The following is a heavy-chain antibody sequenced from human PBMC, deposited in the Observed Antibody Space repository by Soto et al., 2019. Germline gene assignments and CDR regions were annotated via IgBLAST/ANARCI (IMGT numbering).Heavy chain of an antibody. V-gene: IGHV3-48*02. J-gene: IGHJ3*02. Sequence: HPGGSLRLSCAASGFTFSSYSMNWVRQAPGKGLEWVSYISSSSSTIYYADSVKGRFTISRDNAKNSLYLQMNSLRDEDTAVYYCARGYDSSGYYWRIDAFDIWGQGTMVTVSS. D-gene: IGHD3-22*01. CDR1: GFTFSSYS. CDR3: ARGYDSSGYYWRIDAFDI. CDR2: ISSSSSTI.